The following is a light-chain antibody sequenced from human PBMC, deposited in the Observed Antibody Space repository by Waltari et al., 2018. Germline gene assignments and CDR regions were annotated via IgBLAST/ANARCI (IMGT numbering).Light chain of an antibody. J-gene: IGLJ1*01. CDR3: SSHTSTVPPV. CDR2: EVS. Sequence: QSALTQPASVSGSPGQSITISCTGTSNDVGGYGYVSWYQQYPGRAPKLIIYEVSYRPSRIPPRFVGSNSGNTASLTISGLQADDEADYYCSSHTSTVPPVFGTGTRVTV. CDR1: SNDVGGYGY. V-gene: IGLV2-14*01.